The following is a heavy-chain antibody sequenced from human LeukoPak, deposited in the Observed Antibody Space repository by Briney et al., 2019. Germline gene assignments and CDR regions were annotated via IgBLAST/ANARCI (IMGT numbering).Heavy chain of an antibody. CDR1: GGSFSGYY. CDR3: ARGPARLRFLEWLLGFDY. D-gene: IGHD3-3*01. J-gene: IGHJ4*02. V-gene: IGHV4-34*01. CDR2: INHSGST. Sequence: PSETLSLTCAVYGGSFSGYYWSWIRQPPGKGLEWIGEINHSGSTNYNPSLKSRVTISVDTSKNQFSLKLSSVTAADTAVYYCARGPARLRFLEWLLGFDYWGQGTLVTVSS.